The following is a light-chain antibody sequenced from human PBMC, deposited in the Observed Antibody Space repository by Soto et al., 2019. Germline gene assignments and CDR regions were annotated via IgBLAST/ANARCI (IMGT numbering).Light chain of an antibody. CDR2: GHS. CDR3: QSYDRSLSGVV. Sequence: QAVVTQPPSVSGAPGQRVTISCTGSSSNIGAGYDVYWYQQLPGTAPKLLINGHSSRPSGVPDRFSGSTSDASASLAITGLQAEDEGTYYCQSYDRSLSGVVFGGGTKVTVL. CDR1: SSNIGAGYD. V-gene: IGLV1-40*03. J-gene: IGLJ3*02.